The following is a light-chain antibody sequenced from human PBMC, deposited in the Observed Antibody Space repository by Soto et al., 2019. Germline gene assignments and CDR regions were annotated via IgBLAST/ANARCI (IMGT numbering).Light chain of an antibody. V-gene: IGKV3-15*01. CDR3: QQYYSFPYT. Sequence: EIVMTQSPATLSVSPGERATLSCRASQSVNINLAWYQQKPGQAPRLLIQGASTRATGTPARFSGSGSGTEFTLTISSLQSEDFAVYYCQQYYSFPYTFGQGTKLEIK. J-gene: IGKJ2*01. CDR1: QSVNIN. CDR2: GAS.